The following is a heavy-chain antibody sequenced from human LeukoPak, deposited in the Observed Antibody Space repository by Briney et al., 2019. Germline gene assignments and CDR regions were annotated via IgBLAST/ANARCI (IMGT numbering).Heavy chain of an antibody. CDR2: IYHSGSS. V-gene: IGHV4-38-2*01. CDR3: ARHEFPYGDYKNFFDY. CDR1: GYSISSGYY. Sequence: PSETLSLTCAVSGYSISSGYYWGRIRQPPGKGLEWIGSIYHSGSSYYNPSLKSRVTISVDTSKNQFSLKLSSVTSADTALYYCARHEFPYGDYKNFFDYWGQGTLVTVSS. J-gene: IGHJ4*02. D-gene: IGHD4-17*01.